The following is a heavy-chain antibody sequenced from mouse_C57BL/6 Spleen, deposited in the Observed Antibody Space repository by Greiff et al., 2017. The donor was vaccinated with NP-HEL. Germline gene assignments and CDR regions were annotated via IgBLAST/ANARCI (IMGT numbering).Heavy chain of an antibody. J-gene: IGHJ3*01. CDR2: INPYNGGT. CDR1: GYTFTDYY. V-gene: IGHV1-19*01. CDR3: ARGGIYYGNSLWFAY. Sequence: EVQLQQSGPVLVKPGASVKMSCKASGYTFTDYYMNWVKQSHGKSLEWIGVINPYNGGTSYNQKFKGKATLTVDKSSSTAYMELNSLTSEDSAVYYCARGGIYYGNSLWFAYWGQGTLVTVSA. D-gene: IGHD2-1*01.